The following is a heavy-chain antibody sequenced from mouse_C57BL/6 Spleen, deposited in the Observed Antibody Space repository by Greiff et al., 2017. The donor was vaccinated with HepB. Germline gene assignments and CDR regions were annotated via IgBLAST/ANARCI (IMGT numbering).Heavy chain of an antibody. V-gene: IGHV5-17*01. CDR1: GFTFSDYG. J-gene: IGHJ2*01. CDR3: ASNYYGSSSYFDY. CDR2: ISSGSSTI. D-gene: IGHD1-1*01. Sequence: VQLKESGGGLVKPGGSLKLSCAASGFTFSDYGMHWVRQAPEKGLEWVAYISSGSSTIYYADTVKGRFTISRDNAKNTLFLQMTSLRSEDTAMYYCASNYYGSSSYFDYWGQGTTLTVSS.